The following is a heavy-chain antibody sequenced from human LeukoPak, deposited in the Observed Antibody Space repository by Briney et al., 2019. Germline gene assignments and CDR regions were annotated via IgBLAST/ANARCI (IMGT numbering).Heavy chain of an antibody. J-gene: IGHJ4*02. CDR1: GFIFSDHA. Sequence: GGSLRLSCVASGFIFSDHAFHWVRQSPDKGLEWVALIGSDGTKQYYADSVQGRFTVSRENSKNTLFLQMSTVRADDTAVYFCARQMTSTRLFDSWGQGTLVTVSS. CDR3: ARQMTSTRLFDS. D-gene: IGHD5/OR15-5a*01. V-gene: IGHV3-30*04. CDR2: IGSDGTKQ.